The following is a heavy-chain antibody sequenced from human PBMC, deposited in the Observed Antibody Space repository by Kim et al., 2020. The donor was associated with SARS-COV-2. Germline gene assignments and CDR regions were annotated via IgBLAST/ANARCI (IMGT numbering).Heavy chain of an antibody. CDR3: ARGFRVFEVGATGWFDP. Sequence: LKSRVTISVDTSKNQFSLKLISVTAADTAVYYCARGFRVFEVGATGWFDPWGQGTLVTVSS. D-gene: IGHD1-26*01. J-gene: IGHJ5*02. V-gene: IGHV4-39*07.